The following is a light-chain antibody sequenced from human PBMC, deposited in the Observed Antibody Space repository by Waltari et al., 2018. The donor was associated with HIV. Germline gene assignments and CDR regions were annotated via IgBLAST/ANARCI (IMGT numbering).Light chain of an antibody. CDR1: NIGGKS. Sequence: SYELTQPLSVSVALGQTATITCGGDNIGGKSVHWYQQRPGQAPLLLLYMDDERPSVTPHRFSGSNSENTATLTITRAQAGDEADYYCQVWDNFTWEFGGGTKLTVL. J-gene: IGLJ2*01. V-gene: IGLV3-9*01. CDR3: QVWDNFTWE. CDR2: MDD.